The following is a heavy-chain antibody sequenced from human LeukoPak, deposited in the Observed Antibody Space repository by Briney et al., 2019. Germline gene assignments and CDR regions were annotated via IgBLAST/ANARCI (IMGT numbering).Heavy chain of an antibody. CDR1: GGSFSGYY. D-gene: IGHD6-13*01. CDR2: IYYSGST. Sequence: PSETLSLTCAVYGGSFSGYYWSWIRQPPGKGLEWIGYIYYSGSTNYNPSLKSRVTISVDTSKNQFSLKLSSVTAADTAVYYCARGSSSSWYSPMGYFDYWGQGTLVTVSS. V-gene: IGHV4-59*01. J-gene: IGHJ4*02. CDR3: ARGSSSSWYSPMGYFDY.